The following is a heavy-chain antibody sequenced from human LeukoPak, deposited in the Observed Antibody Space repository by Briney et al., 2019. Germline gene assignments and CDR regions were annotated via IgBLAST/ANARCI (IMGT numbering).Heavy chain of an antibody. CDR1: GGSFSGYY. CDR2: INHSGST. Sequence: SGTLSLTCAVYGGSFSGYYWSWIRQPPGKGLEWIGEINHSGSTNYNPSLKSRVTISVDTSKNQFSLKLSSVTAADTAVYYCARTIVATIHNFDYWGQGTLVTVSS. D-gene: IGHD5-12*01. V-gene: IGHV4-34*01. CDR3: ARTIVATIHNFDY. J-gene: IGHJ4*02.